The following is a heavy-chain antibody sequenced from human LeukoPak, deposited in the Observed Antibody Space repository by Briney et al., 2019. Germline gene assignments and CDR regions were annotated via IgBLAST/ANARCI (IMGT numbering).Heavy chain of an antibody. Sequence: SETLSLTCTVSGGSISSYYWSWIRQPPGKGLEWIAYIYYSGSTNYNPSLKSRVTISVDTSKNQFSLKLSSVTAADTAVYYCAREKEEVVPAAIYYDMDVWGKGTTVTVSS. D-gene: IGHD2-2*01. J-gene: IGHJ6*03. CDR3: AREKEEVVPAAIYYDMDV. V-gene: IGHV4-59*01. CDR2: IYYSGST. CDR1: GGSISSYY.